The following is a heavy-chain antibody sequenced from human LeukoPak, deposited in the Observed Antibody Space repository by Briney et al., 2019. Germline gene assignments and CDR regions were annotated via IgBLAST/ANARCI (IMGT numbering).Heavy chain of an antibody. CDR2: ISSSSSYI. Sequence: PGGSLRLSCAASGFTFSSYNMKWVRQAPGEGLEWVSSISSSSSYIYYADSVKGRFTISRDNVNNSLYLQMNSLRAEDTAVYYCARDHGTNFYDSSGYKAFDIWGQGTMVIVSS. V-gene: IGHV3-21*06. CDR1: GFTFSSYN. CDR3: ARDHGTNFYDSSGYKAFDI. J-gene: IGHJ3*02. D-gene: IGHD3-22*01.